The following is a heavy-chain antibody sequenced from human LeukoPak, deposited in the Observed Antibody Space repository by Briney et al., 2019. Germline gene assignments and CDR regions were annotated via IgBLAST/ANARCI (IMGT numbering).Heavy chain of an antibody. CDR3: ARAEVAATPFDP. Sequence: PSETLSLTCTVSGGSISSGGYYWSWIRQHPGKGLEWIGYTYYSGSTYYNPSLESRVTISVDTSKNQFSLKLSSVTAADTAVYYCARAEVAATPFDPWGQGTLVTVSS. J-gene: IGHJ5*02. CDR1: GGSISSGGYY. D-gene: IGHD2-15*01. CDR2: TYYSGST. V-gene: IGHV4-31*03.